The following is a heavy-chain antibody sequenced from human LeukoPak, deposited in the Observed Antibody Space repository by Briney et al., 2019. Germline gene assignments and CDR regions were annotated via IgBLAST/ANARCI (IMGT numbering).Heavy chain of an antibody. V-gene: IGHV3-23*01. CDR2: ISCSGGST. CDR3: AKDRYYGSGSYYAYYYYGMDV. CDR1: GFTFSSYA. Sequence: GGSLRLSCAASGFTFSSYAMSWFRRAPGKGLEWVSAISCSGGSTYYADSVKGRFTISRDNSKNTLYLQMDSLRAEDTAVYYCAKDRYYGSGSYYAYYYYGMDVWGQGTTVTVSS. D-gene: IGHD3-10*01. J-gene: IGHJ6*02.